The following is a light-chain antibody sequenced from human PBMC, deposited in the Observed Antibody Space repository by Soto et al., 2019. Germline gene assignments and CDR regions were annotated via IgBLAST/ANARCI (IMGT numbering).Light chain of an antibody. CDR2: GNS. CDR3: QSYDSSLSGWV. CDR1: SSNIGAGYD. J-gene: IGLJ3*02. V-gene: IGLV1-40*01. Sequence: QSVLTQPPSVSGAPGQRVTISCTGSSSNIGAGYDVHGYQQLPGTAPKLLIYGNSNRPSGVPDRFSGSKSGTSASLAITGLRAEYEADYYCQSYDSSLSGWVFGGGTKLTVL.